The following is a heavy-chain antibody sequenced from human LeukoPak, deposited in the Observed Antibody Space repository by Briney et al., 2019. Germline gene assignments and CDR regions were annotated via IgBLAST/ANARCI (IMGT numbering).Heavy chain of an antibody. D-gene: IGHD3-22*01. Sequence: GRSLRLSCAASGFTFSSYGMHWVRQAPGKGLEWVAVISYDGSNKYYADSVKGRFTISRDNSKNTLYLQMNSLRAEDTAVYYCAKDGGGGITMIVVVTPFFDYWGQGTLVTVSS. CDR2: ISYDGSNK. CDR1: GFTFSSYG. J-gene: IGHJ4*02. CDR3: AKDGGGGITMIVVVTPFFDY. V-gene: IGHV3-30*18.